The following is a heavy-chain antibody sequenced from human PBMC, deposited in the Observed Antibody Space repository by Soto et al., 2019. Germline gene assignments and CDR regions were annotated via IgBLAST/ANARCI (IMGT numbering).Heavy chain of an antibody. D-gene: IGHD3-3*01. CDR2: INPSGGST. CDR3: ASSYYDFWSGYYTPLHDEYYYYYMDV. V-gene: IGHV1-46*03. Sequence: GASVKVSCKASGYTFTSYYMHWVRQAPGQGLEWMGIINPSGGSTSYAQKFQGRVTMTRDTSTSTVYMELSSLRSEDTAVYYCASSYYDFWSGYYTPLHDEYYYYYMDVWGKGTTVTVSS. J-gene: IGHJ6*03. CDR1: GYTFTSYY.